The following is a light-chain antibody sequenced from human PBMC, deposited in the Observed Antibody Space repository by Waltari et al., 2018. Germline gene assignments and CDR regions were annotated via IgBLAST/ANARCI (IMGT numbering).Light chain of an antibody. J-gene: IGLJ2*01. CDR2: SNN. CDR3: AAWDDSLKGVV. CDR1: TSNIGSNT. Sequence: QSVLTQPPSASGTPGQKITISCSGSTSNIGSNTVDWYQHLPGTAPKLLMYSNNLRPSGVPERFYGSKSGSSASLAIFGLQSEDDADYYCAAWDDSLKGVVFGGGTKVTVL. V-gene: IGLV1-44*01.